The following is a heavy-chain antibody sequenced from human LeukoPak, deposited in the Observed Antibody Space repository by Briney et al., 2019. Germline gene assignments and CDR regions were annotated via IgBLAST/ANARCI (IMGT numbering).Heavy chain of an antibody. CDR1: GGSISSSSYY. CDR3: ARESWFGTFGWFDP. D-gene: IGHD3-10*01. V-gene: IGHV4-39*07. CDR2: IYYSGST. Sequence: SETLSLTCTVSGGSISSSSYYWGWIRQPPGKGLEWIGSIYYSGSTYYNPSLKSPVTISLDTSKNQFSLKLSSVTAADTAVYYCARESWFGTFGWFDPWGQGTLVTVSS. J-gene: IGHJ5*02.